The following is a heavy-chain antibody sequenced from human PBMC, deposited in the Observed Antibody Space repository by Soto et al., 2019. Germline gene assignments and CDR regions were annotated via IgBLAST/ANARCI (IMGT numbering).Heavy chain of an antibody. D-gene: IGHD6-13*01. J-gene: IGHJ5*02. CDR1: GGSVSSGGYY. CDR2: IYYSGST. V-gene: IGHV4-31*03. CDR3: ARGGHWSSSWYGTKPLVDP. Sequence: QVQLQESGPGLVKPSQSLSLTYTDSGGSVSSGGYYWSCIRQHPGKGLEWIGYIYYSGSTYYNPSLKSRVTIAVDTSKNQFSLKLSSVTAADTAVYYCARGGHWSSSWYGTKPLVDPWGQGTLVTVSS.